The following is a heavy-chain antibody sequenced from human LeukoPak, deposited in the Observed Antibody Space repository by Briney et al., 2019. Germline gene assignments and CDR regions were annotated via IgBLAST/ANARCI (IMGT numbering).Heavy chain of an antibody. D-gene: IGHD3-22*01. CDR3: ASVRGSGYPFQFDP. Sequence: GGSLRLSCAPSGFTLSSYWMSWVRQAPGKGLEWVANIQQDGSEKYYVDSVEGRFTISRDNAKNSLYLQMNSLRAEDTAVYYCASVRGSGYPFQFDPWGQGTLVTVSS. V-gene: IGHV3-7*01. CDR2: IQQDGSEK. J-gene: IGHJ5*02. CDR1: GFTLSSYW.